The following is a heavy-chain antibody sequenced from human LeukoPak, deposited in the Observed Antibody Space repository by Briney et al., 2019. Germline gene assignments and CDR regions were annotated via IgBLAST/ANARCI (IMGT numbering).Heavy chain of an antibody. CDR3: ASALYCSGGSCYDY. CDR2: INPNSGGT. V-gene: IGHV1-2*02. CDR1: GYTFTGYY. Sequence: ASVKVSCKASGYTFTGYYMHWVRQAPGQGLEWMGWINPNSGGTNYAQKFQGRVTMTRDTSISTAYMELSRLRSDDTAVYYCASALYCSGGSCYDYWGQGTLVTVSS. D-gene: IGHD2-15*01. J-gene: IGHJ4*02.